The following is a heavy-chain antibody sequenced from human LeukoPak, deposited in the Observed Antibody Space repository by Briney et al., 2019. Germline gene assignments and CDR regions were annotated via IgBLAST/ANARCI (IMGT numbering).Heavy chain of an antibody. CDR1: GGSISSPHYY. V-gene: IGHV4-39*07. CDR2: IYYSGST. CDR3: ARGGLGNHKFVDI. D-gene: IGHD1-14*01. J-gene: IGHJ3*02. Sequence: SETLSLTCTVSGGSISSPHYYWDWILQPPGKGLEWIGNIYYSGSTYYNPSLKSRVTISVDTSKNQFSLKLNSVTAADTAVYFCARGGLGNHKFVDIWGQGTMVTVSS.